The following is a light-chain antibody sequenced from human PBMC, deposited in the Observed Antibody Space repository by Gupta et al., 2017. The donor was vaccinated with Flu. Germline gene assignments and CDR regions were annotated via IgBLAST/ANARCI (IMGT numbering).Light chain of an antibody. Sequence: XXLXXXPXSXSAAVGDRVTITCRASQNIEESLNWYQQRPGQSPAPLIFHSSTLESGVPSRFSGSGSGTDFTLSISNLQPEDFASYHCQQTYVAPFTFGQGTRL. V-gene: IGKV1-39*01. J-gene: IGKJ5*01. CDR3: QQTYVAPFT. CDR1: QNIEES. CDR2: HSS.